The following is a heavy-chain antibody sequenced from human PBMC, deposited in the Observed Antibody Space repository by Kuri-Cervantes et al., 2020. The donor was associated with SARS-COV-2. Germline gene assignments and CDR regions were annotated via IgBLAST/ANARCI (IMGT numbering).Heavy chain of an antibody. J-gene: IGHJ4*02. Sequence: SQTLSLTCAVYGGSFSSSYWSWIRQPPGKGLEWIGEINHSGSTNYNPSLKSRVTISVDTSKNQFSLKLSSVTAADTAVYYCAREDYYYDSSGSPRHYFDYWGQGTLVTVSS. D-gene: IGHD3-22*01. V-gene: IGHV4-34*01. CDR3: AREDYYYDSSGSPRHYFDY. CDR2: INHSGST. CDR1: GGSFSSSY.